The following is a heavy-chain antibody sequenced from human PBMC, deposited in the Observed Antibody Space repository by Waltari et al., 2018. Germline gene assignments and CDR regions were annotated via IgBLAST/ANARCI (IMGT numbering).Heavy chain of an antibody. CDR3: ARLRMTGAYSLVTYYYCYMDV. CDR2: IYYSGST. D-gene: IGHD2-15*01. Sequence: QVQLQESGPGLVKPSETLSLTCTVSGGSISSYYWSWIRQPPGKGLEWIGYIYYSGSTNYNPSLKSRVTISVDTSKNQFSLKLSSVTAADTAVYYCARLRMTGAYSLVTYYYCYMDVWGKGTTVTISS. J-gene: IGHJ6*03. V-gene: IGHV4-59*08. CDR1: GGSISSYY.